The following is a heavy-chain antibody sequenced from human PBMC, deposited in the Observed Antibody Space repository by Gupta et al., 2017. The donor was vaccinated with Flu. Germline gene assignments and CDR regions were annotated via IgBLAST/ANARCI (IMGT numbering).Heavy chain of an antibody. CDR1: GFIFSSYA. CDR3: ARAESGYPKTGIVDY. D-gene: IGHD5-12*01. Sequence: QVQLAESGGGVVQPGRSLRLSCAASGFIFSSYALHWVRQAPGKWLEWVAVLSYDGSDKYYADSVQGRFTISRDNSKNTLYLQMKSLRPEDTAVYYCARAESGYPKTGIVDYWGQVTLVTVS. J-gene: IGHJ4*02. CDR2: LSYDGSDK. V-gene: IGHV3-30-3*01.